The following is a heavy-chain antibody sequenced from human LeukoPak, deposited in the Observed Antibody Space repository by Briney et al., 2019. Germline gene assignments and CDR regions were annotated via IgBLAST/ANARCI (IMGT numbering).Heavy chain of an antibody. Sequence: PGGSLRLSCAASGFTFDDYTMHWVRQAPGKGLEWVSLISWDGGSTYYADSVKGRFTISRDNSKNSLYLQMNSLRTEDTALYYCAKDMIGSSWYAESHCMDVWGKGTTVTVSS. J-gene: IGHJ6*03. CDR1: GFTFDDYT. CDR3: AKDMIGSSWYAESHCMDV. CDR2: ISWDGGST. D-gene: IGHD6-13*01. V-gene: IGHV3-43*01.